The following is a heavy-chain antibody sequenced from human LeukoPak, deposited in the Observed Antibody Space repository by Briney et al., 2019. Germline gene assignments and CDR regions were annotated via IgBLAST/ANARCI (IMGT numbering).Heavy chain of an antibody. CDR3: AREVAAAVVTHFDF. CDR1: GFTFTSHW. V-gene: IGHV3-7*04. CDR2: IKQDGSEK. Sequence: GESLRLSCAASGFTFTSHWISWVRQAPGKGMEWVANIKQDGSEKYYVDSVKRRFIISRDNAKKSLYLQMNSLRGEDTAIYYCAREVAAAVVTHFDFWGQGTLVTVSS. J-gene: IGHJ4*02. D-gene: IGHD5-18*01.